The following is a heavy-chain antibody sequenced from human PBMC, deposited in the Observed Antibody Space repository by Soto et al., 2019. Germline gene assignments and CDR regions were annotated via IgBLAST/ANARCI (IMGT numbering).Heavy chain of an antibody. J-gene: IGHJ4*02. D-gene: IGHD2-15*01. V-gene: IGHV1-18*01. CDR1: GYTSINYA. CDR3: ARRGPEYCSGGNCYSDH. CDR2: INTYSGDT. Sequence: GASVKVSCTTSGYTSINYAITWVRQAPGQGLECMGWINTYSGDTKYAENVQGRVSMTTDTVTATAFMELRSLTYDDTAIYFCARRGPEYCSGGNCYSDHWGQGTVVTVSS.